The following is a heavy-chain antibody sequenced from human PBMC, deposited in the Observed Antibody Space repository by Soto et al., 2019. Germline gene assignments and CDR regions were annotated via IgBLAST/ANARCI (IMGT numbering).Heavy chain of an antibody. V-gene: IGHV1-69*06. J-gene: IGHJ4*02. CDR3: ARAIKRWEVNSYFDY. CDR2: IVVMSNAA. Sequence: LLQSGAEVKEPGSSVRLYCQVSGSTFKNFAFSWVRQAPGQGPEWLGGIVVMSNAADYSQRFQDRVMITADTSTSTLYMELGSLTFDDTAVYYCARAIKRWEVNSYFDYWGQVTLVTVSS. D-gene: IGHD1-26*01. CDR1: GSTFKNFA.